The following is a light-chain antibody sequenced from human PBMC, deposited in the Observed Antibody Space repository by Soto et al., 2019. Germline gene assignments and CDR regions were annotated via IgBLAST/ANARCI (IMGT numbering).Light chain of an antibody. J-gene: IGKJ1*01. V-gene: IGKV3-20*01. CDR3: QQYGSSPRT. Sequence: EIVLTQSPGTLSLSPGERATLSCRASQSVSSSYLAWYQQKPGQAPRLLIYGASSRATGIPDRFSGSGSGTDFTLTISRLEPEDFAVYYCQQYGSSPRTFCQGTKVEIQ. CDR1: QSVSSSY. CDR2: GAS.